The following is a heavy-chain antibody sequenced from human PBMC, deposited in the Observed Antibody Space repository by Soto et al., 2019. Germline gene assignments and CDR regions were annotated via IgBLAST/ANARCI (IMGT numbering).Heavy chain of an antibody. Sequence: QVQLVQSGAEVKKPGSSVKVSCKASGGTFSSYAISWVRQAPGQGLEWMGGIIPIFGTANYAQKFQDRVTITADEATSTAYMELSSLRSEDTAVYYCARGPGWGVALLYYFDYWGQGTLVTVSS. V-gene: IGHV1-69*01. D-gene: IGHD3-10*01. CDR3: ARGPGWGVALLYYFDY. J-gene: IGHJ4*02. CDR2: IIPIFGTA. CDR1: GGTFSSYA.